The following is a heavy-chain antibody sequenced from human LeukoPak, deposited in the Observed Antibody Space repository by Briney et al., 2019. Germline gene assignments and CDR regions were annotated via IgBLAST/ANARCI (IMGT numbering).Heavy chain of an antibody. CDR3: ASWPGIVVVGDVGHQFDY. J-gene: IGHJ4*02. V-gene: IGHV3-15*01. CDR2: IKSKTDGGTT. CDR1: GFTFSNAW. D-gene: IGHD2-2*01. Sequence: PGGSLRLSCAASGFTFSNAWMSWVRQAPGKGLEWVGRIKSKTDGGTTDYAAPVKGRFTISRDDSKNTLYLQMNSLRAEDTAVYYCASWPGIVVVGDVGHQFDYWGQGTLVTVSS.